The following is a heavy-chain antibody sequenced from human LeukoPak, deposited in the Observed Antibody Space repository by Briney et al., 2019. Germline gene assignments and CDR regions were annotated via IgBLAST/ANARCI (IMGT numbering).Heavy chain of an antibody. J-gene: IGHJ4*02. V-gene: IGHV4-61*02. D-gene: IGHD5-24*01. CDR3: ARVHDGYNYAFDY. CDR1: GGSISSGSYY. CDR2: IYTSGST. Sequence: SETLSLTCTVSGGSISSGSYYWSWIRQPAGKGLEWIGRIYTSGSTNYNPSLKSRVTISIDTSKNQFSLKLSSVTAADTAVYYCARVHDGYNYAFDYWGQGTLVTVSS.